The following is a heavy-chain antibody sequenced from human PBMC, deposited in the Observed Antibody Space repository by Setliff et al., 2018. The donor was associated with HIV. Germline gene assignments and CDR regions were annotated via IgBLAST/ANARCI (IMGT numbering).Heavy chain of an antibody. CDR3: ARGKGVGGVIITGGLDV. D-gene: IGHD3-10*01. Sequence: GASVKVSCKTSGDTFTSYDINWVRQAAGHGLEWMGWMTPYSGNTGYAQKFQGRVSRTRNTSITTAYMELSSLTSEDTAVYYCARGKGVGGVIITGGLDVWGQGTTVTVSS. J-gene: IGHJ6*02. V-gene: IGHV1-8*02. CDR2: MTPYSGNT. CDR1: GDTFTSYD.